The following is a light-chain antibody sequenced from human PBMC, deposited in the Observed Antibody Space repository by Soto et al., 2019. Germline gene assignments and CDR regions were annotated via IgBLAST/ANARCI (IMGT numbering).Light chain of an antibody. CDR2: DAS. J-gene: IGKJ4*01. Sequence: DIQMTQSPSTLSGSVGDSGPITCRASQSVRSWLAWYQQKPGRAPKFLIYDASSLESGVPSRFSGSGSGTEFTLTISNLQPDDFATYYCQQYDNYPLTFGGGTKVDIK. CDR3: QQYDNYPLT. V-gene: IGKV1-5*01. CDR1: QSVRSW.